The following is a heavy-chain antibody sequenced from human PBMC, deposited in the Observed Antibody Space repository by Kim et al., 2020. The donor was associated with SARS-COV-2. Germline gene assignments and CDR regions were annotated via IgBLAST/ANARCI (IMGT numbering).Heavy chain of an antibody. V-gene: IGHV1-69*04. J-gene: IGHJ6*02. Sequence: SVKVSCKASGGTFSSYTISWVRQAPGQGLEWMGRIIPILGIANYAQKFQGRVTITADKSTSTAYMELSSLRSEDTAVYYCARENGVEYSSGWREYYYGMDVWGQGTTVTVSS. CDR3: ARENGVEYSSGWREYYYGMDV. CDR1: GGTFSSYT. D-gene: IGHD6-19*01. CDR2: IIPILGIA.